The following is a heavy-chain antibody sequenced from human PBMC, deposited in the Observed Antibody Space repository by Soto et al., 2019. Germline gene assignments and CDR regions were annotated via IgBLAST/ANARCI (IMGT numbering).Heavy chain of an antibody. CDR3: ARDSSANNDYYYYYYMDV. J-gene: IGHJ6*03. Sequence: SETLSLTCTVSGGSISSYYWSWIRQPPGKGLEWIGYIYYSGSTNYNPSLKSRVTISVDTSKNQFSLKLSSVTAADTAVYYCARDSSANNDYYYYYYMDVWGKGTTVTVSS. D-gene: IGHD6-25*01. V-gene: IGHV4-59*01. CDR2: IYYSGST. CDR1: GGSISSYY.